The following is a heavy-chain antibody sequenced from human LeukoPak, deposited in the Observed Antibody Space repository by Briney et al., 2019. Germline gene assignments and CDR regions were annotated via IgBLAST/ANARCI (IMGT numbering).Heavy chain of an antibody. V-gene: IGHV4-30-2*01. CDR3: ARDQSSSWYWFDP. Sequence: SQTLSLTCAVSGGSISSGGYSWNWIRQPPGKGLEWIGCIYHSGTTYYNPSLKSRVTISVDRSKNQFSLKLSSVTAADTAVYYCARDQSSSWYWFDPWGQGTLVTVSS. CDR1: GGSISSGGYS. CDR2: IYHSGTT. J-gene: IGHJ5*02. D-gene: IGHD6-13*01.